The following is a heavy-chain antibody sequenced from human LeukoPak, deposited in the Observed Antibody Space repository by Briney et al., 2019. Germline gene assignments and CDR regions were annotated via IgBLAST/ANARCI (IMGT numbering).Heavy chain of an antibody. Sequence: NPSETLSLTCTVSGGSISSYYWSWIRQPPGKGLEWIGYIYYSGSTNYNPSLKSRVTISVDTSKNQFSLKLSSVTAADTAVYYCARELGASSASVSGYMDVWGKGTTVTVSS. J-gene: IGHJ6*03. CDR2: IYYSGST. CDR1: GGSISSYY. V-gene: IGHV4-59*12. CDR3: ARELGASSASVSGYMDV. D-gene: IGHD3-16*01.